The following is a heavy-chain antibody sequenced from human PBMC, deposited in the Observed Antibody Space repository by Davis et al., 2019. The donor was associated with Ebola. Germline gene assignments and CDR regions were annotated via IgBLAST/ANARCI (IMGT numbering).Heavy chain of an antibody. J-gene: IGHJ4*02. Sequence: GESLKISCAASGFTFSDYYMSWIRQAPGKGLEWVSYISSSGSTIYYADSVKGRFTISRDNAKNSLYLQMNSLRAEDTAVYYCARTYSSGWYEAGYFDYWGQGTLLTVSS. D-gene: IGHD6-19*01. CDR3: ARTYSSGWYEAGYFDY. V-gene: IGHV3-11*04. CDR2: ISSSGSTI. CDR1: GFTFSDYY.